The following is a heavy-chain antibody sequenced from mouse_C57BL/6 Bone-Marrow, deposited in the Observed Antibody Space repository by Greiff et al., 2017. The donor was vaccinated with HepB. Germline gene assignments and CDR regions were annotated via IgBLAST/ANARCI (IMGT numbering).Heavy chain of an antibody. J-gene: IGHJ3*01. CDR3: ARDRSYYDYDKGFAY. D-gene: IGHD2-4*01. CDR1: GFTFSSYA. CDR2: ISDGGSYT. Sequence: EVKLMESGGGLVKPGGSLKLSCAASGFTFSSYAMSWVRQTPEKRLEWVATISDGGSYTYYPDNVKGRFTISRDNAKNNLYLQMSHLKSEDTAMYYCARDRSYYDYDKGFAYWGQGTLVTVSA. V-gene: IGHV5-4*01.